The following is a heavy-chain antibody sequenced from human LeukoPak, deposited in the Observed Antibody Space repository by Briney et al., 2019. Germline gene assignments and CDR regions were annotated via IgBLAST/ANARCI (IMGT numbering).Heavy chain of an antibody. J-gene: IGHJ4*02. CDR2: IYTGGTT. V-gene: IGHV3-53*04. CDR3: ASGPNYDYVRVILY. D-gene: IGHD3-16*01. Sequence: GGSLTLSCAVSGFSVSANYMTWVRQAPGKGLEWVSVIYTGGTTYYRDSVKGRFTISRHNSKKTVNLQMDSLRPEDTSVYYCASGPNYDYVRVILYWGQGTLVTVSS. CDR1: GFSVSANY.